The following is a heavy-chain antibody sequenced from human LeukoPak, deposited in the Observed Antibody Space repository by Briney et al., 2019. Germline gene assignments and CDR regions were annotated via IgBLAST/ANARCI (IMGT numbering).Heavy chain of an antibody. CDR2: ISYDGSNK. CDR3: AKDKYSSGWYGYFDY. CDR1: GFTFSSYG. Sequence: QTGGSLRLSCAASGFTFSSYGMHWVRQAPGKGLEWVAVISYDGSNKYYADSVKGRFTISRDNSKNTLYLQMTSLRAEDTAVYYCAKDKYSSGWYGYFDYWGQGTLVTVSS. J-gene: IGHJ4*02. D-gene: IGHD6-19*01. V-gene: IGHV3-30*18.